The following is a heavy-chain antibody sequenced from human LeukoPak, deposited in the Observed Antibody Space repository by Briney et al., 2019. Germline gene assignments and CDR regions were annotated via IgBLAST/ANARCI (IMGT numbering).Heavy chain of an antibody. CDR3: ARRVGRTGTTDFDY. CDR2: IYPGESDT. Sequence: GESLKISCKGSGYSFTRYWIGWVRQMPGKGLEWMGIIYPGESDTRYSPSFQGQVTNSADKSISTAYLQWSSLKASDTAMHYCARRVGRTGTTDFDYWGQRTLVTVSS. D-gene: IGHD1-1*01. J-gene: IGHJ4*02. V-gene: IGHV5-51*01. CDR1: GYSFTRYW.